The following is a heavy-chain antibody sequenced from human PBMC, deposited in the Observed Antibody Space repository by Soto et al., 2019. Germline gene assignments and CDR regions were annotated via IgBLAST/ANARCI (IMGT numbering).Heavy chain of an antibody. J-gene: IGHJ5*02. CDR2: INHSGST. Sequence: SETLSLTCAVYGGSFSGYYWSWIRQPPGKGLEWIGEINHSGSTNYNPSLKSRVTISVDTSKNQFSLKLSSVTAADTAVYYCARGSGSRYFDWLRPRWFDPWGQGTLVTVSS. D-gene: IGHD3-9*01. V-gene: IGHV4-34*01. CDR3: ARGSGSRYFDWLRPRWFDP. CDR1: GGSFSGYY.